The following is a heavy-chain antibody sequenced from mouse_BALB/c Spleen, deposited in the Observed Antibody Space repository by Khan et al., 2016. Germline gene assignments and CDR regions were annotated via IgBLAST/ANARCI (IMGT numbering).Heavy chain of an antibody. CDR2: INPGSGGT. CDR3: ARYDGYYYAMDY. D-gene: IGHD2-3*01. Sequence: QVQLQQPGAELVRPGTSVKVSCKASGYAFTNYLIEWVKQRPGQGLEWIGVINPGSGGTNYNEKFKGKATLTADKSSSTAYMQLSSLTSDDSAGYCCARYDGYYYAMDYWGQGTSVTVSS. CDR1: GYAFTNYL. V-gene: IGHV1-54*01. J-gene: IGHJ4*01.